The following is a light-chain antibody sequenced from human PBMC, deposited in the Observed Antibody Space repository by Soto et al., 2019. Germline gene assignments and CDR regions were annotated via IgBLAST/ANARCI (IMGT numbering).Light chain of an antibody. CDR1: QSVSSY. Sequence: EIVLTQSPDTLSLSPGERATLSCRASQSVSSYLAWYQQKPGQAPRLLIYDASNRATGIPARFSGSGSGTDFTLTISSLEPEDFAVYYCQQRSNWLITFGQGTRLEIK. CDR3: QQRSNWLIT. CDR2: DAS. J-gene: IGKJ5*01. V-gene: IGKV3-11*01.